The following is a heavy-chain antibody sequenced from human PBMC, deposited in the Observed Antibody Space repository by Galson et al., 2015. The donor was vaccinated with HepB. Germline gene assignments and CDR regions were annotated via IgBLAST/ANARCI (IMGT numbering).Heavy chain of an antibody. J-gene: IGHJ3*02. D-gene: IGHD5-24*01. V-gene: IGHV3-66*02. CDR1: GLTVSSNY. CDR3: ASGGGWLQFYPAAFAI. Sequence: SMRLSCAASGLTVSSNYMNWVRQAPGKGLEWVSVIYSGRGEFTYYADSVKDRFPISRDNPRNTVSLQMNSLRAEDTAVYYCASGGGWLQFYPAAFAIWGQGTMVIVSS. CDR2: IYSGRGEFT.